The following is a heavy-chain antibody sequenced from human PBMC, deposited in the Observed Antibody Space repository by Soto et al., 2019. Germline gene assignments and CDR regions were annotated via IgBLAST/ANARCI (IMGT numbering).Heavy chain of an antibody. CDR1: GFTFSSYS. J-gene: IGHJ4*02. V-gene: IGHV3-21*01. D-gene: IGHD6-19*01. CDR3: ARDRSSGWYDDY. CDR2: ISSSSSYI. Sequence: GGSLRLSCAASGFTFSSYSMNWVRQAPGKGLEWVSSISSSSSYIYYADSVKGRFTISRDNAKNSLYLQMNSLRAEDTAVYYCARDRSSGWYDDYWGQGTLVTVSS.